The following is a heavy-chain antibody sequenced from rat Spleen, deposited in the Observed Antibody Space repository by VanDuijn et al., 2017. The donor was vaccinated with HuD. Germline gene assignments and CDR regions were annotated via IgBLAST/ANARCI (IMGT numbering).Heavy chain of an antibody. CDR2: ITNAGGSI. CDR3: ARSDYSSPYYFDY. D-gene: IGHD1-2*01. Sequence: EVQLVESGGGLVQPGRSLKLSCVTSGFTFNYYWMTWIRQAPGKGLEWVASITNAGGSIYYPDSVKGRFTISRDNAQNTLYLQMNNLQTEDTAMYFCARSDYSSPYYFDYWGQGVMVSVSS. CDR1: GFTFNYYW. J-gene: IGHJ2*01. V-gene: IGHV5-31*01.